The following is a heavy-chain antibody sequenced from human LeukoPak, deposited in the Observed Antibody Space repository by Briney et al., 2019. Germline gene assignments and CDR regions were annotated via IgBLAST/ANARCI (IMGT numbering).Heavy chain of an antibody. V-gene: IGHV3-21*01. D-gene: IGHD6-19*01. CDR1: GFTFNTYD. CDR2: ISNSSSYI. Sequence: GGTLRLSCAASGFTFNTYDMSWVRQSPVKGLEWVSSISNSSSYIYYADSVKGRFTISRDNAKNSLYLQMNSLRAEDTGVYYCARRIAVADNYFDYWDQGTLVTVSS. CDR3: ARRIAVADNYFDY. J-gene: IGHJ4*02.